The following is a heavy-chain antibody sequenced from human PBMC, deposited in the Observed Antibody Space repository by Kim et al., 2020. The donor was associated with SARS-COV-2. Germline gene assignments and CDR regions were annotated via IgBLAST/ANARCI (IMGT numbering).Heavy chain of an antibody. Sequence: SGPTLVNPTQTLTLTCTFSGFSLTTREMCVTWIRQPPGKALEWLARIDWDNDKFYSTTLKTRLTISRDTSKNQVVLTMTNMDPVDTATYYCARRRGARQQGGYCDYWGQGTLVTVSS. CDR2: IDWDNDK. CDR3: ARRRGARQQGGYCDY. J-gene: IGHJ4*02. V-gene: IGHV2-70*17. D-gene: IGHD2-15*01. CDR1: GFSLTTREMC.